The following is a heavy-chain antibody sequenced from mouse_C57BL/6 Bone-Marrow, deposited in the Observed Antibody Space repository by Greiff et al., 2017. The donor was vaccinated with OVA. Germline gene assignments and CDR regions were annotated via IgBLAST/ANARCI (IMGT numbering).Heavy chain of an antibody. V-gene: IGHV2-6*01. J-gene: IGHJ2*01. CDR1: GFSLTSYG. CDR2: IWGVGST. D-gene: IGHD1-1*01. CDR3: ATPYYGSRYFDY. Sequence: QVQLKESGPGLVAPSQSLSITCTVSGFSLTSYGVDWVRQSPGKGLEWLGVIWGVGSTNYNSALKSRLSISKDNSKSQVLLKMNSLQTDDTAMYYCATPYYGSRYFDYWGQGTTLTVSS.